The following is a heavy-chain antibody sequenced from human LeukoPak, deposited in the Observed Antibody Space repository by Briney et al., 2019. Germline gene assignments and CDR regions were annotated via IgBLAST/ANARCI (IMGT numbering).Heavy chain of an antibody. J-gene: IGHJ4*02. V-gene: IGHV3-66*02. CDR2: IYSGGST. D-gene: IGHD3-22*01. Sequence: PGGSLRLSCAASGFTVSTNYMSWVRQAPGKGLEWVSVIYSGGSTYYSDSVKGRFTISRDNSKNTLYLQMNSLSAEDTAVYYCARDRQHYYDSSGYYTGVYFDYWGQGTLVTVSS. CDR1: GFTVSTNY. CDR3: ARDRQHYYDSSGYYTGVYFDY.